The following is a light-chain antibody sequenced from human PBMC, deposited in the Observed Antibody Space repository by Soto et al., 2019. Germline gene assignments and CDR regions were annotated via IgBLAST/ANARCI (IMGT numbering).Light chain of an antibody. J-gene: IGKJ1*01. Sequence: DIQLTQSPSTLSSSVGDRVTLSCRASQSVSTRLAWYQQKPGQAPKLLIYDASSLESGVPSRLSGSGSGTEFTLTISSLEPDDFATYYCQQCKSYPRTFGQGTNVEIK. CDR1: QSVSTR. CDR2: DAS. V-gene: IGKV1-5*01. CDR3: QQCKSYPRT.